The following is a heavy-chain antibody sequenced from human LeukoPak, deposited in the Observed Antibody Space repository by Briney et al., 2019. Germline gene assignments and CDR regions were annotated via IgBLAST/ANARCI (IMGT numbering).Heavy chain of an antibody. CDR2: INPNSGGT. V-gene: IGHV1-2*06. Sequence: ASVKVSCKASGYTFTGYCMHWVRQAPGQGLEWMGRINPNSGGTNYAQKFQGRVTMTRDTSISTAYMELSRLRSDDTAVYYCARSRMDTAMVANDAFDIWGQGTMVTVSS. D-gene: IGHD5-18*01. CDR3: ARSRMDTAMVANDAFDI. J-gene: IGHJ3*02. CDR1: GYTFTGYC.